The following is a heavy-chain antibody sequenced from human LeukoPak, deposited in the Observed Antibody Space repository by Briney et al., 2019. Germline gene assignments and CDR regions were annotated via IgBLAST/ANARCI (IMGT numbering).Heavy chain of an antibody. D-gene: IGHD1-26*01. CDR1: GYTFTSYG. CDR3: ARDPYSGSYYSYYYGMDA. Sequence: ASVKVSCKASGYTFTSYGISWVRQAPGQGLEWMGWISAYNGNTNYAQKLQGRVTMTTDTSTSTAYMELRSLRSDDTAVYYCARDPYSGSYYSYYYGMDAWGQGTTVTVSS. V-gene: IGHV1-18*01. J-gene: IGHJ6*02. CDR2: ISAYNGNT.